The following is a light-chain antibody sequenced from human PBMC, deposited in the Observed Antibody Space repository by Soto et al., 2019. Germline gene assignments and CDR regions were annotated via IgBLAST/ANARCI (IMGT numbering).Light chain of an antibody. V-gene: IGKV3-20*01. J-gene: IGKJ1*01. CDR3: QQYGRSPVT. CDR2: GAS. Sequence: IVLTQSPGTLSLSPGERATLSCRASQSVSSSNLGWYHQKPGQAPRLLIYGASSRVTGIPDRFSGSSYGTAGNITISRLEKEDGLVYYGQQYGRSPVTFGQGTKVEIK. CDR1: QSVSSSN.